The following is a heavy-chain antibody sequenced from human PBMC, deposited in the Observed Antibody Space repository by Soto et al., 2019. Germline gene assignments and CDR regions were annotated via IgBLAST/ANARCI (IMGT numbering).Heavy chain of an antibody. D-gene: IGHD3-22*01. Sequence: ASVKVSCKASGYTFTSYDINWVRQATGQGLEWMGWMNPNSGNTGYAQKFQGRVTITADESTSTAYMELSSLRSEDTAVYYCASGPHYYYDSSGYYGPGGFQHWGQGTLVTVSS. CDR2: MNPNSGNT. J-gene: IGHJ1*01. CDR3: ASGPHYYYDSSGYYGPGGFQH. V-gene: IGHV1-8*01. CDR1: GYTFTSYD.